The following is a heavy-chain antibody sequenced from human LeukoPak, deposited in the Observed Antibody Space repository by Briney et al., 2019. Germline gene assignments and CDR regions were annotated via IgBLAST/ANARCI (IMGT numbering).Heavy chain of an antibody. CDR3: ARGRGARSSRWYNWFDP. D-gene: IGHD6-13*01. CDR2: INHSGST. Sequence: SETLSLTCAVYGGSFSAYYWSWIRQPPGKGLEWIGEINHSGSTNYNPSLKSRVTISIDTSKNQFSLEMSSVTAADTAVYYCARGRGARSSRWYNWFDPWGQVTLVTVSS. CDR1: GGSFSAYY. J-gene: IGHJ5*02. V-gene: IGHV4-34*01.